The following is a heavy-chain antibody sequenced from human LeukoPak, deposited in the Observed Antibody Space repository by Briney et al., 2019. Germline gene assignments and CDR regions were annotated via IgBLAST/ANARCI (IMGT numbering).Heavy chain of an antibody. CDR3: ARGNYDILTGYSLDYYYYYMDV. D-gene: IGHD3-9*01. Sequence: SETLSLTCTVSGDSISSGDYYWSWIRQPAGKGLEWIGRIYTSGSTNYNPSLKSRVPMSVDTSKNQFSLKLSSVTAADTAVYYCARGNYDILTGYSLDYYYYYMDVWGKGTTVTISS. CDR1: GDSISSGDYY. CDR2: IYTSGST. J-gene: IGHJ6*03. V-gene: IGHV4-61*02.